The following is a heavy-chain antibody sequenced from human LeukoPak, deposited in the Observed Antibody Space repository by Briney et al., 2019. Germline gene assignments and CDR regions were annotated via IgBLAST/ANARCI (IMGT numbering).Heavy chain of an antibody. CDR1: GYRFTSDW. CDR3: ARHFLPRRVTAAFDY. V-gene: IGHV5-51*01. D-gene: IGHD1-20*01. J-gene: IGHJ4*02. CDR2: IYPGDSDT. Sequence: GESLKISCKGSGYRFTSDWIGWVRQMPGKGLEWMGIIYPGDSDTRYSPSFQGQVTISADKSVNTAYLQWSSLKASDTAMYYCARHFLPRRVTAAFDYWGQGTLVTVSS.